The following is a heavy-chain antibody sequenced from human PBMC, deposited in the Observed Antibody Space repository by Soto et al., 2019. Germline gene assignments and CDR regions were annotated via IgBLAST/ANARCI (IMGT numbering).Heavy chain of an antibody. J-gene: IGHJ4*02. V-gene: IGHV3-30-3*01. CDR3: ARVQGIAAAGHFDY. D-gene: IGHD6-13*01. CDR1: GFTFSSYA. CDR2: ISYDGSNK. Sequence: GESLKISCAASGFTFSSYAMHWVRQAPGKGLEWVAVISYDGSNKYYADSMKGRFTISRDNSKNTLYLQMNSLIAGDTAVYYCARVQGIAAAGHFDYWGKGTLVTVSS.